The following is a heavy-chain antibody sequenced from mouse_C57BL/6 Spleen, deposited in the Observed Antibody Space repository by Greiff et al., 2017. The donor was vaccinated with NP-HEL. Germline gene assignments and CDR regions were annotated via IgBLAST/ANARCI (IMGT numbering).Heavy chain of an antibody. D-gene: IGHD1-1*01. CDR2: ISSGGDYI. CDR1: GFTFSSYA. CDR3: TRDRGLRYYFDY. J-gene: IGHJ2*01. V-gene: IGHV5-9-1*02. Sequence: EVKVVESGEGLVKPGGSLKLSCAASGFTFSSYAMSWVRQTPEKRLEWVAYISSGGDYIYYADTVKGRFTISRDNARNTLYLQMSSLKSEDTARYYCTRDRGLRYYFDYGGQGTTLTVSS.